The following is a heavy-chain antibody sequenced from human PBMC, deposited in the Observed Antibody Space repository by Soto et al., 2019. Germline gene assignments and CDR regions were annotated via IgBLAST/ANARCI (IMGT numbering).Heavy chain of an antibody. D-gene: IGHD2-15*01. Sequence: EVQLVESGGGLVQPGRSLRLSCTASGFTFGDYMMSWVRQAPGKGLEWVGFIRSKGYGGTTEYAASVQGRFTISGDDSKSISYLQMNSLKAEDTAVYYCTRGGPGCRGGSCYAAWGQGTLVTVSS. V-gene: IGHV3-49*04. CDR1: GFTFGDYM. J-gene: IGHJ5*02. CDR3: TRGGPGCRGGSCYAA. CDR2: IRSKGYGGTT.